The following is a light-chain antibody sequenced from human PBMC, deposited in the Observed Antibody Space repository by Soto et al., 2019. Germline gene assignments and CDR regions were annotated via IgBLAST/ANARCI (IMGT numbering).Light chain of an antibody. CDR1: QSVSNNY. Sequence: EIVLTQSPGTLSLSPGERATLSCRASQSVSNNYLAWYQQKPGQAPRLLIYGASNRATGIPDRFSGSGSGTDFTLTISSLQPGDLATYFCQQTYSTPWTFGQGTKVDIK. CDR3: QQTYSTPWT. V-gene: IGKV3-20*01. CDR2: GAS. J-gene: IGKJ1*01.